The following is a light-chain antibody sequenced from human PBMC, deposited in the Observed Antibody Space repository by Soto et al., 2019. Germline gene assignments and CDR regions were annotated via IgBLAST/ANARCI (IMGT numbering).Light chain of an antibody. V-gene: IGKV3-20*01. CDR3: QQYHTSRT. CDR1: QIVSSDY. J-gene: IGKJ1*01. CDR2: GAS. Sequence: EIVLTDPPFALSLSPLEGARLSFRASQIVSSDYLAWYQKKPGQAPRLLIYGASSRATGIPDRFSGSGSGTDFTLTIGRLEPEDSAVYYCQQYHTSRTFGQGTKVDIK.